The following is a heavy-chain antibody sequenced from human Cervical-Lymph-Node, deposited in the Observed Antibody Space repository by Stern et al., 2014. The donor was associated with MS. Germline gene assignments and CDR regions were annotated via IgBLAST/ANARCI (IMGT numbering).Heavy chain of an antibody. CDR2: INPSGGST. J-gene: IGHJ6*02. D-gene: IGHD6-13*01. CDR1: GYTFTSYY. CDR3: ARDRAAADQTAYGMDV. Sequence: QMQLVQSGAEVKKPGASVKVSCKASGYTFTSYYMHWVRQAPGQGLEWMGIINPSGGSTSYAQKFQGRVTMTRDTSTSTVYMELSSLRSEDTAVYYCARDRAAADQTAYGMDVWGQGTTVTVSS. V-gene: IGHV1-46*03.